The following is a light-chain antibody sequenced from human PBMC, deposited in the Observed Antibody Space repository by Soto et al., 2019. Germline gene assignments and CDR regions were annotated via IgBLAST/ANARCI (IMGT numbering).Light chain of an antibody. CDR2: EVS. J-gene: IGLJ3*02. Sequence: QSALTQPASVSGSRGQSITISCTGTSNNVGSYNFVSWYRQYPGKAPELIIYEVSQRPSTFFNRFSGSKSSNTASLTISGLQSDDEADYYCCSYAGNNALVFGGGTKVTVL. V-gene: IGLV2-23*02. CDR1: SNNVGSYNF. CDR3: CSYAGNNALV.